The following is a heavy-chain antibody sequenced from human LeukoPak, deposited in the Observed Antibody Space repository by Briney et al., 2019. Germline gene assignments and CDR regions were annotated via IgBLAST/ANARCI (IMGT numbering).Heavy chain of an antibody. Sequence: GRSLRLSCAASGFTFSWNGMHWVRRAPSKGLEWVAVIWNDGNNKYYADPVKGRFTISRDNSKNTLYLQMNSLRVEDTAVYYCVRGEGVAAVRSLDYFDQWGQGTLVTVSS. J-gene: IGHJ4*02. V-gene: IGHV3-33*01. CDR2: IWNDGNNK. D-gene: IGHD6-13*01. CDR3: VRGEGVAAVRSLDYFDQ. CDR1: GFTFSWNG.